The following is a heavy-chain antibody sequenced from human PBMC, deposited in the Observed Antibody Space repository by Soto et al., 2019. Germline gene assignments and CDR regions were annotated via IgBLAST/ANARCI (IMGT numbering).Heavy chain of an antibody. V-gene: IGHV3-23*01. CDR3: ATDKYYDSSGTGEAY. J-gene: IGHJ4*02. CDR1: GFTFSSYA. D-gene: IGHD3-22*01. Sequence: GGSLRLSCAASGFTFSSYAMSWVRQAPGKGLEWVSAISGIGGSTYYADSVKGRFTISRDNSKNTLYLQMNSLRAEDTAVYYCATDKYYDSSGTGEAYWGQGTLVTVSS. CDR2: ISGIGGST.